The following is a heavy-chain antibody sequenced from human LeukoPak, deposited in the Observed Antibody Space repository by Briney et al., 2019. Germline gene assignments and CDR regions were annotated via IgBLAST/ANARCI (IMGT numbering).Heavy chain of an antibody. Sequence: TGGSLRLSCAASGFTFSSYWMSWVRQAPGKGLEWVANIKQDGSEKYYVDSVKGRFTISRDNAKNSLYLQMNSLRAEDTAVYYCARDLSGTGTSDFDYWGQGTLVTVSS. CDR3: ARDLSGTGTSDFDY. CDR1: GFTFSSYW. J-gene: IGHJ4*02. CDR2: IKQDGSEK. D-gene: IGHD1-1*01. V-gene: IGHV3-7*01.